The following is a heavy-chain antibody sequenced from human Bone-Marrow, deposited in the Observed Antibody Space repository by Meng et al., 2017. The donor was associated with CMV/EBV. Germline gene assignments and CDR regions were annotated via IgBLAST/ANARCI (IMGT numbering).Heavy chain of an antibody. CDR2: INSDGSST. J-gene: IGHJ4*02. CDR1: GFTFSSYW. D-gene: IGHD6-13*01. CDR3: ARVESAWYSSSWYLDY. V-gene: IGHV3-74*01. Sequence: GGSLRLSCAASGFTFSSYWMHWVRQAPGKGLVWVSRINSDGSSTSYADSVQGRFTISRDNAKNTLYLQMNSLRAEDTAVYYCARVESAWYSSSWYLDYWGQGTLVTVSS.